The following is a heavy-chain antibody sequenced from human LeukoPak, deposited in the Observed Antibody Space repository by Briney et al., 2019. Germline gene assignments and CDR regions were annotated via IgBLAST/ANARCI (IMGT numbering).Heavy chain of an antibody. CDR3: ARPLNGGNIY. J-gene: IGHJ4*02. Sequence: ASVKVSCKASGGTFSSYAISWVRQAPGQGLEWMGGIIPIFGTANYAQKFQGRVTITADESTSTAYMELSSLRSEDTAMYYCARPLNGGNIYWGQGTLVTVSS. D-gene: IGHD4-23*01. V-gene: IGHV1-69*13. CDR2: IIPIFGTA. CDR1: GGTFSSYA.